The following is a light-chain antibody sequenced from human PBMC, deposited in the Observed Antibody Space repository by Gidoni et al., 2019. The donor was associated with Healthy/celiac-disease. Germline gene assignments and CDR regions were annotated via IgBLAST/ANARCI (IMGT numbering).Light chain of an antibody. V-gene: IGKV3-20*01. J-gene: IGKJ1*01. CDR2: GAS. Sequence: EIVLTQSPGTLSLSPGERATLTCRASQSVSSSYLAWYQQKPGQAPRLLIYGASSRATGIPERFSGSGSGTDFTITISRLEPEDFAVYYCQQFGSSRTFGQGTKVEIK. CDR1: QSVSSSY. CDR3: QQFGSSRT.